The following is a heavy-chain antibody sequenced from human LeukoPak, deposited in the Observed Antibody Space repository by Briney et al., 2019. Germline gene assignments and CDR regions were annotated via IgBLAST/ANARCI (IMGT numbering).Heavy chain of an antibody. CDR1: GFTFSDHY. CDR3: ARDGESPEEPADY. Sequence: KPGGSLRLSCAASGFTFSDHYMSWIRQAPGKGLEWISHISSSGSTKYHADSVKGRFTISRDNAKNSLYLQMNSLRAEDTAVYYCARDGESPEEPADYWGQGTLVTVSS. J-gene: IGHJ4*02. CDR2: ISSSGSTK. V-gene: IGHV3-11*01. D-gene: IGHD1-14*01.